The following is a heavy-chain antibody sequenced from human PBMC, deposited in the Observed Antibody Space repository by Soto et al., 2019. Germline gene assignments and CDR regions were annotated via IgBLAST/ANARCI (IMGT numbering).Heavy chain of an antibody. Sequence: PGESLKISCKGSGYSFTSYWITWVRQMPGEGLEWMGRIDPSDSYTKYSPSFQGHVTISADKSINTAYLQWSSLKASDTAMYYCARHSEDGYNAFDYWGQGTLVTVSS. V-gene: IGHV5-10-1*01. CDR1: GYSFTSYW. CDR2: IDPSDSYT. D-gene: IGHD5-12*01. CDR3: ARHSEDGYNAFDY. J-gene: IGHJ4*02.